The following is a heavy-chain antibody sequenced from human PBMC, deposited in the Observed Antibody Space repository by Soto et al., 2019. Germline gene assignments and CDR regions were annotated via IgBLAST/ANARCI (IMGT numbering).Heavy chain of an antibody. J-gene: IGHJ3*02. D-gene: IGHD2-15*01. V-gene: IGHV3-43*01. CDR2: ISWDGGST. CDR1: GFTFDDYT. CDR3: AKPRRGCSGGSCSSFAFDI. Sequence: GGSLRLSCAASGFTFDDYTMHWVRQAPGKGLEWVSLISWDGGSTYYADSVKGRFTISRDNSKNSLYLQMNSLRTEDTALYSCAKPRRGCSGGSCSSFAFDIWGQGTMVTVSS.